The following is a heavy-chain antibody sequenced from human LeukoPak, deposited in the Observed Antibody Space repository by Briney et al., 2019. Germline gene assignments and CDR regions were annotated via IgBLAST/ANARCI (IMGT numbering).Heavy chain of an antibody. D-gene: IGHD5-18*01. Sequence: GGSLRLSCAASGFIFSSYAMSWVRQAPGKGLEWVSTISGSGGSTYYADSMKGRFTISRDNSKNTLYVEMNSLRAEDTAVYYCAKRGYRPYFDYWGQGTLVTVSS. CDR2: ISGSGGST. CDR1: GFIFSSYA. J-gene: IGHJ4*02. V-gene: IGHV3-23*01. CDR3: AKRGYRPYFDY.